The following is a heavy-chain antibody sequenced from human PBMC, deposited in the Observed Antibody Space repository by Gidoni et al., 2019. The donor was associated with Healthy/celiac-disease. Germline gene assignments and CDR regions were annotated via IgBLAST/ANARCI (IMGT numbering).Heavy chain of an antibody. CDR3: ARERMGDYGDPGYYFDY. Sequence: QVQLQESGPGLVKPSETLSLTCTVSGGSISSYYWSWIRQPPGKGLEWIGYIYYSGSTNYNPSLKSRVTISVDTSKNQFSLKLSSVTAADTAVYYCARERMGDYGDPGYYFDYWGQGTLVTVSS. V-gene: IGHV4-59*01. D-gene: IGHD4-17*01. J-gene: IGHJ4*02. CDR2: IYYSGST. CDR1: GGSISSYY.